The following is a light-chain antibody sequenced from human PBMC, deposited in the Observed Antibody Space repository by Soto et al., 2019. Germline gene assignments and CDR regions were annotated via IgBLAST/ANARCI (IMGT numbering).Light chain of an antibody. J-gene: IGKJ5*01. CDR1: QSVSSSY. CDR2: GAS. V-gene: IGKV3-20*01. CDR3: QQYNSWPLT. Sequence: ESVSTQSTGTQSLSPGEGATLSGRASQSVSSSYLAWYQQKPGQAPRLLIYGASSRATGIPDRFSGGGSGTEFTLTITSLQSEDFAVYWCQQYNSWPLTFGPGTRLEIK.